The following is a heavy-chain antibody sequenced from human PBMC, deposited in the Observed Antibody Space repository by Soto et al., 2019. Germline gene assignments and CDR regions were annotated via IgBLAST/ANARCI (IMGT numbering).Heavy chain of an antibody. Sequence: PGGSLRLSCAASGFTFSSYAMHWVRQAPGKGLEWVAVISYDGNNKYYADSVKGRFTISRDNSKNTLYLQMNSLRAEDTAVFYCARTGITGTTSPYYYAMDVWGQGTTVTVSS. V-gene: IGHV3-30-3*01. CDR1: GFTFSSYA. J-gene: IGHJ6*02. D-gene: IGHD1-7*01. CDR2: ISYDGNNK. CDR3: ARTGITGTTSPYYYAMDV.